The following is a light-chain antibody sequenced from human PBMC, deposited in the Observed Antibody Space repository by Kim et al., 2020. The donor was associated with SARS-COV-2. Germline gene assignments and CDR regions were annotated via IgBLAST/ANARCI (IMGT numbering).Light chain of an antibody. V-gene: IGKV1-27*01. CDR3: QKYDVAPYT. Sequence: SASVGDRVTISCRASQGIYKYLAWYQQKPGKVPKLLIYYASTLQSGFPSRFSGRGSGTSFTLTISSLQPEDVATYYCQKYDVAPYTFGQGTKLEIK. CDR2: YAS. J-gene: IGKJ2*01. CDR1: QGIYKY.